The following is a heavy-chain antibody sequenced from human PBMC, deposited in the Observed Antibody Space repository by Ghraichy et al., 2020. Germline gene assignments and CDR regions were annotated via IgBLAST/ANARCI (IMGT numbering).Heavy chain of an antibody. CDR1: GGSINSTRYY. CDR2: IYYRRST. D-gene: IGHD1-26*01. CDR3: ARQTGDNYYYYMDV. V-gene: IGHV4-39*01. J-gene: IGHJ6*03. Sequence: SETLSLTCTVSGGSINSTRYYWGWIRQPPGKGLEWIGTIYYRRSTYYNPSLKSRVTISVDTSKNQFSLKLNFVTAADTAVYYCARQTGDNYYYYMDVCGKGTTVTVSS.